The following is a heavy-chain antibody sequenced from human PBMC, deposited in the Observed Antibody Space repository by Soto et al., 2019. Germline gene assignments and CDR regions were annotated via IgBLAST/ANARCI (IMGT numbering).Heavy chain of an antibody. CDR1: GYTFTGYY. J-gene: IGHJ4*02. V-gene: IGHV1-2*04. Sequence: ASVKVSCKASGYTFTGYYMHWVRQAPRQGLEWMGWINPNSGGTNYAQKFQGWVTMTRDTSISTAYMELSRLRSDDTAVYYCASSNSSSWYYFDYWGQGTLVTVSS. D-gene: IGHD6-13*01. CDR3: ASSNSSSWYYFDY. CDR2: INPNSGGT.